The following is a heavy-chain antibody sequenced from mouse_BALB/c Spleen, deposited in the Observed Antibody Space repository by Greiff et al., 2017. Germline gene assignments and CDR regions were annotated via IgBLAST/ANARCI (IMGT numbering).Heavy chain of an antibody. CDR3: ASLYRCDGDYYAVDY. CDR1: GFTFSSFG. D-gene: IGHD2-14*01. V-gene: IGHV5-17*02. Sequence: EVKLMESGGGLVQPGGSRKLSCAASGFTFSSFGMHWVRQAPEKGLEWVAYISSGSSTIYYADTVKGRFTISRDNPKNTLFLQMTSLRSEDTAMYYCASLYRCDGDYYAVDYWGQGTSVTVSS. J-gene: IGHJ4*01. CDR2: ISSGSSTI.